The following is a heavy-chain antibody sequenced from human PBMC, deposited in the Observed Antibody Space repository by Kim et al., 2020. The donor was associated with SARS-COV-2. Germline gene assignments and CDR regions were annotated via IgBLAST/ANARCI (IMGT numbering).Heavy chain of an antibody. D-gene: IGHD6-13*01. CDR3: ARDKGGSSWTLVDY. CDR2: IYHSGST. CDR1: GGSIIDYY. J-gene: IGHJ4*02. V-gene: IGHV4-59*01. Sequence: SETLSLTCTVSGGSIIDYYWNWIRQPPGKGLEWIGHIYHSGSTIYNPSLKSRVTISVDTSKNQFSLRVNSVTAADTAVHYCARDKGGSSWTLVDYWGRGT.